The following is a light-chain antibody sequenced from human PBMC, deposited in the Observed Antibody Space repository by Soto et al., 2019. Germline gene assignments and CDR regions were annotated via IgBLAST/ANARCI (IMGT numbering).Light chain of an antibody. CDR1: QSLLHSNGYNF. J-gene: IGKJ2*01. V-gene: IGKV2-28*01. CDR3: MQARQSPYT. CDR2: VTS. Sequence: DIVMTQSPLSLPVTPGEPASISCRSSQSLLHSNGYNFLNWYLQRPGQSPQLLIYVTSNRPSGVPDRFSGIVSGTDFTLKITRVEAEYFGIYYCMQARQSPYTFGQGTILEIK.